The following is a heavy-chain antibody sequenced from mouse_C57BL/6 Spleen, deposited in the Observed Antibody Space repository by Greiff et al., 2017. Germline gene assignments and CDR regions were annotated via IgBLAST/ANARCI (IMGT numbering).Heavy chain of an antibody. Sequence: VQLQQSGAELVKPGASVKLSCTASGFNIKDYYMHWVKQRTEQGLEWIGMIDPEDGETKYAPKFQGKATITADTSSNTAYLQLSSLSPEDAAVYYCATDYDGAWFAYWGQETLVTVSA. D-gene: IGHD2-4*01. CDR1: GFNIKDYY. CDR2: IDPEDGET. J-gene: IGHJ3*01. CDR3: ATDYDGAWFAY. V-gene: IGHV14-2*01.